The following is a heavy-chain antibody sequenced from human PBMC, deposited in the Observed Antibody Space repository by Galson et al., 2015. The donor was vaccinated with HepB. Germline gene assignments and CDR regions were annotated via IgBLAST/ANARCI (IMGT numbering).Heavy chain of an antibody. CDR2: INPNSGGT. CDR1: GYTFTGYY. CDR3: ARDRNAAAGIDDAFDI. Sequence: SVKVSCKASGYTFTGYYMHWVRQAPGQGLEWMGWINPNSGGTNYAQKFQGRVTMTRDTSISTAYMELSRLRSDDTAVYYCARDRNAAAGIDDAFDIWGQGTMVTVSS. D-gene: IGHD6-13*01. V-gene: IGHV1-2*02. J-gene: IGHJ3*02.